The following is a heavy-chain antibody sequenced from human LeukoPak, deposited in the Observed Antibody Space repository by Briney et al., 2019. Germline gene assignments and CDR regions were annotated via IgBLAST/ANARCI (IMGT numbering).Heavy chain of an antibody. D-gene: IGHD3-22*01. Sequence: GGSLRLSCAASGFTFSSYGMHWVRQAPGKGLEWVAVISYDGSNKYYADSVKGRFTISRDNSKNTLYLQMNSLRAEDTAVYYCAFHSDISGRVYWGQGTLVTVSS. J-gene: IGHJ4*02. CDR2: ISYDGSNK. CDR3: AFHSDISGRVY. CDR1: GFTFSSYG. V-gene: IGHV3-30*03.